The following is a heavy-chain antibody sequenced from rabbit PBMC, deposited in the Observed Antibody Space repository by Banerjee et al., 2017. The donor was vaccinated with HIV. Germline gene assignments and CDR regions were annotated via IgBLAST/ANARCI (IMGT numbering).Heavy chain of an antibody. J-gene: IGHJ4*01. CDR1: GFSFSNGYV. V-gene: IGHV1S45*01. D-gene: IGHD4-1*01. Sequence: QEQLEESGGDLVKPEGALTLTCTASGFSFSNGYVLCWVRQAPGKGLELIACIYAGSSGTTYYASWAKGRFTISKTSSTTVTLQMTSLTAADTATYFCARDLAGVIGWNFNLWGQGTLVTVS. CDR2: IYAGSSGTT. CDR3: ARDLAGVIGWNFNL.